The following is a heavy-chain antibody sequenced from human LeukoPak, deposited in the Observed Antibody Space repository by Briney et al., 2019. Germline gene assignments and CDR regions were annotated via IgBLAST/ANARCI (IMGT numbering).Heavy chain of an antibody. V-gene: IGHV4-34*01. CDR3: ARGIAVAGTGYYYYYGRDV. D-gene: IGHD6-19*01. CDR2: INLSGST. J-gene: IGHJ6*02. Sequence: SETLSLTCAVYGGSFSGYYCRWVRQPPGKGLGWVGEINLSGSTNSNPSIKSRVTISVDTSKNQFSLKLSSVTAADTAVYYCARGIAVAGTGYYYYYGRDVWGQGTTVTVSS. CDR1: GGSFSGYY.